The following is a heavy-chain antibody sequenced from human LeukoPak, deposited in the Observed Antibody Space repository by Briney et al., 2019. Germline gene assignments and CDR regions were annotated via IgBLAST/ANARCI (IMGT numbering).Heavy chain of an antibody. CDR1: GFTVSTNY. Sequence: QPGGSLRLSCAASGFTVSTNYMSWVRQAPGKGLEWVSTLYSGGNRYYADSVRGRFTISRDDSRNTLFLQMNNLRVEDTAMYYCARESGDRPGLPGRWGQGTLVTVSS. CDR3: ARESGDRPGLPGR. V-gene: IGHV3-53*01. D-gene: IGHD1-26*01. CDR2: LYSGGNR. J-gene: IGHJ4*02.